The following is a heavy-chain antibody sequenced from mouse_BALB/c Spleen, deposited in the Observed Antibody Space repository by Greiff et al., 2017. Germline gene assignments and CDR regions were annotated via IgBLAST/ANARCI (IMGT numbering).Heavy chain of an antibody. V-gene: IGHV6-6*02. CDR2: IRLKSNNYAT. CDR1: GFTFSNYW. J-gene: IGHJ4*01. CDR3: TSMTPYYYAMDY. D-gene: IGHD2-3*01. Sequence: EVMLVESGGGLVQPGGSMKLSCVASGFTFSNYWMNWVRQSPEKGLEWVAEIRLKSNNYATHYAESVKGRFTISRDDSKSSVYLQMNNLRAEDTGIYYCTSMTPYYYAMDYWGQGTSVTVSS.